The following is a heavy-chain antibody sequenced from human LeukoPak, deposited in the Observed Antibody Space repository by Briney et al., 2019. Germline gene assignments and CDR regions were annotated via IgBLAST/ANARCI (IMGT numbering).Heavy chain of an antibody. CDR1: GFTFSSYS. CDR2: ISSSSSYI. D-gene: IGHD6-19*01. V-gene: IGHV3-21*04. J-gene: IGHJ3*02. Sequence: GGSLRLSCAASGFTFSSYSMNWVRQAPGKGLEWVSSISSSSSYIYYADSVKGRFTISRDNSKNTLYLQVNSLRAEDTAVYYCAKDMNIGVLGAFDIWGQGTKVTVSS. CDR3: AKDMNIGVLGAFDI.